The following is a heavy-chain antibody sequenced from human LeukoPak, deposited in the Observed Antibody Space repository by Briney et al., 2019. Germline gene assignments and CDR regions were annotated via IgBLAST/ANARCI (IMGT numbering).Heavy chain of an antibody. V-gene: IGHV3-33*01. Sequence: PGRSLRLSCAASRFTFSSYGMHWVRQAPGKGLEWVAVIWYDGSNKYYADSVKGRFTISRDNSKNTLYLQMNSLRAEDTAVYYCARGQHPQWGDAFDIWGQGTMVTVSS. CDR1: RFTFSSYG. J-gene: IGHJ3*02. D-gene: IGHD6-19*01. CDR3: ARGQHPQWGDAFDI. CDR2: IWYDGSNK.